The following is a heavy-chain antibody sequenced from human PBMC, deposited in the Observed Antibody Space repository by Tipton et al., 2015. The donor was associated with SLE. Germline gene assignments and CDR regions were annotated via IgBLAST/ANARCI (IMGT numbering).Heavy chain of an antibody. D-gene: IGHD4-23*01. J-gene: IGHJ3*01. V-gene: IGHV4-30-2*01. CDR2: IYHSGST. Sequence: LSLTCAVSGGSISSGGYSWSWIRQPPGKGLEWIGNIYHSGSTYYNPSLKSRVTMSVDMSKNQFSLRLNSVTAVDTAVYYCARTFYGGGDAFDVWGQGTKVTVSS. CDR3: ARTFYGGGDAFDV. CDR1: GGSISSGGYS.